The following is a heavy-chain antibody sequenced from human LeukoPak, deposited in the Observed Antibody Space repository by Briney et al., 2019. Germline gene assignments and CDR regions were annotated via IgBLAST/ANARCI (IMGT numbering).Heavy chain of an antibody. CDR2: IYPGDSDT. D-gene: IGHD3-3*01. J-gene: IGHJ4*02. Sequence: GESLKISCKGSGYSFTSYWIGWVRQMPGKVLEWMGIIYPGDSDTRYSPSFQGQVTISADKSISTAYLQWSSLKASDTAMYYCARLLTIFGVVTNFDYWGQGTLVTVSS. CDR1: GYSFTSYW. V-gene: IGHV5-51*01. CDR3: ARLLTIFGVVTNFDY.